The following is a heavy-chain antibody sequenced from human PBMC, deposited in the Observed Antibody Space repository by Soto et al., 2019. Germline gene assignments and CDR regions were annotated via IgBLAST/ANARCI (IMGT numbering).Heavy chain of an antibody. CDR1: GGSFSGYY. Sequence: SETLSLTCAVYGGSFSGYYWSWIRQPPGKGLEWIGEINHSGSTNYNPSLKSRVTISVDTSKNQFSLKLSSVTSADTAVYYCARHAMVRGVLGYYYYGMDVWGQGTTVTVSS. D-gene: IGHD3-10*01. CDR2: INHSGST. CDR3: ARHAMVRGVLGYYYYGMDV. V-gene: IGHV4-34*01. J-gene: IGHJ6*02.